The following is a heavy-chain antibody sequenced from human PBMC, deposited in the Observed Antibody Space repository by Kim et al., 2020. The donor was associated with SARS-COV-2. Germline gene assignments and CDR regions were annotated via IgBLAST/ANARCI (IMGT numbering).Heavy chain of an antibody. Sequence: ASVKVSCKASGYTFTGYYMHWVRQAPGQGLEWMGRINPNSGGTNYAQKFQGRVTMTRDTSISTAYMELSRLRSDDTAVYYCARTRYSSSPDFDYWGQGTLVTVSS. V-gene: IGHV1-2*06. CDR2: INPNSGGT. CDR1: GYTFTGYY. CDR3: ARTRYSSSPDFDY. J-gene: IGHJ4*02. D-gene: IGHD6-6*01.